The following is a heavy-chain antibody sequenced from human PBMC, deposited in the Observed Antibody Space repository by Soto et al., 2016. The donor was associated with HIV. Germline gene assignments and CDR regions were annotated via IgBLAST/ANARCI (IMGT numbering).Heavy chain of an antibody. Sequence: QVQLVQSGAEVKKPGASVKVSCKASGYTFTCYDINWVRQATGQGLEWMGWMNPNSGNTGYAQKFQGRVTITRNTSISTAYMELSSLRSEDTAVYYCARVVPAAIVYYYYYMDVWGKGTTVTVSS. CDR3: ARVVPAAIVYYYYYMDV. V-gene: IGHV1-8*03. D-gene: IGHD2-2*01. CDR1: GYTFTCYD. CDR2: MNPNSGNT. J-gene: IGHJ6*03.